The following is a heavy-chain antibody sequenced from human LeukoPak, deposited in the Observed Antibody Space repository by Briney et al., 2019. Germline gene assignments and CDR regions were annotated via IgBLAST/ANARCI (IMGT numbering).Heavy chain of an antibody. D-gene: IGHD2-2*01. CDR3: ARDPPYCSSTGCWYDY. CDR2: ISSSGSTI. Sequence: GGSLTLSCAVSGVTFSDYYMSWIRQPPGKGLEWVSYISSSGSTIYYADSMKGRFTISRDNAETSLYLQMNSLRAEDTAVYYCARDPPYCSSTGCWYDYWGQGTLVTVSS. CDR1: GVTFSDYY. V-gene: IGHV3-11*01. J-gene: IGHJ4*02.